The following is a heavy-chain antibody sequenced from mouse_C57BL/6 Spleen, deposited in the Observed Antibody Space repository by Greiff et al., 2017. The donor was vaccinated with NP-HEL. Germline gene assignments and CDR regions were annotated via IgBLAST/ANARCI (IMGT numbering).Heavy chain of an antibody. D-gene: IGHD1-1*01. Sequence: VQLQQSGAELAKPGASVKLSCKASGYTFTSYWMHWVKQRPGQGLEWIGYINPSSGYTKYNQKFKDKATLTADKSSSTAYMQLSSLTYEDSAVDYCARSDGSSFYAMDYWGQGTSVTVSS. CDR2: INPSSGYT. CDR3: ARSDGSSFYAMDY. V-gene: IGHV1-7*01. J-gene: IGHJ4*01. CDR1: GYTFTSYW.